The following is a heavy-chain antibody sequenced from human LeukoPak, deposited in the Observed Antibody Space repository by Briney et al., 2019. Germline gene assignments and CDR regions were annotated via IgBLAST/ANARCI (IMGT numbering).Heavy chain of an antibody. J-gene: IGHJ3*02. CDR3: AREHGSAGVDAFDI. CDR2: ISSNGGST. Sequence: PGGSLRLSCAASGFTFSSYAMHWVRQAPGKGLEYVSAISSNGGSTYYANSVKGRFTISRDNSKNTLYLQMGSLRAEDMAVYYCAREHGSAGVDAFDIWGQGIMVTVSS. V-gene: IGHV3-64*01. CDR1: GFTFSSYA. D-gene: IGHD3-10*01.